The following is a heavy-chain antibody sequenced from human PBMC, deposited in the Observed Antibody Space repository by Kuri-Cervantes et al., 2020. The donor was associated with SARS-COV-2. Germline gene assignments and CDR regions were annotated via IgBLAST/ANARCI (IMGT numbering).Heavy chain of an antibody. V-gene: IGHV3-30*04. CDR3: ARGGRYCSSTSCHAHDY. CDR2: ISYDGSNK. D-gene: IGHD2-2*01. CDR1: GFTFSSYA. Sequence: GESLKISCAASGFTFSSYAMHWVRQAPGKGLEWVAVISYDGSNKYYADSVKGRLTISRDNSKNTLYLQMNSLRAEDTAVYYCARGGRYCSSTSCHAHDYWGQGTLVTVSS. J-gene: IGHJ4*02.